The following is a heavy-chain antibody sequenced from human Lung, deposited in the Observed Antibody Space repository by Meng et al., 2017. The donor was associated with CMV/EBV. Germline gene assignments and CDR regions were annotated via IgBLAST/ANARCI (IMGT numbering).Heavy chain of an antibody. D-gene: IGHD6-19*01. CDR1: GFTFDDYA. CDR3: AKSQGVTVAGQYYYFDY. Sequence: SXRLXCAASGFTFDDYAMHWVRQVPGKGLEWVSGISWNSRNIVYADSVKGRFTISRDNAKSSLYLQMNNLRGEDTALYYCAKSQGVTVAGQYYYFDYWGQGTLVTVSS. V-gene: IGHV3-9*01. J-gene: IGHJ4*02. CDR2: ISWNSRNI.